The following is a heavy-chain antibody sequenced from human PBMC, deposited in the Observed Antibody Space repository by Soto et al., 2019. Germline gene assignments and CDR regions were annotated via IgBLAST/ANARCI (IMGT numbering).Heavy chain of an antibody. D-gene: IGHD3-3*01. CDR3: ARGVHWTIFGVVTHGMDV. CDR1: GFTFSRYG. Sequence: QVQLVESGGGVVQPGRSLRLSCAASGFTFSRYGMHWVRQAPGKGLEWVAVIWYDGSNKYYADSVKGRFTISRDNSKNTLYLQMNSLRAEDTAVYYCARGVHWTIFGVVTHGMDVWGQGTTVTVSS. V-gene: IGHV3-33*01. J-gene: IGHJ6*02. CDR2: IWYDGSNK.